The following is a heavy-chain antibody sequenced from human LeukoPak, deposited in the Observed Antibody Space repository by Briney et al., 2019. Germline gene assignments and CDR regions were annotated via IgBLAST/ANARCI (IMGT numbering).Heavy chain of an antibody. CDR1: GYSFTSYW. D-gene: IGHD4-17*01. J-gene: IGHJ4*02. Sequence: GESLKISCKGSGYSFTSYWIGWVRQMPGKGLEWMGIIYPSDSDTRYSPSFQGQVTISADKSIRTAYLKWSSLKASDTAMYYCATYTVTSRYFDYWGQGTLVTVSS. CDR2: IYPSDSDT. V-gene: IGHV5-51*01. CDR3: ATYTVTSRYFDY.